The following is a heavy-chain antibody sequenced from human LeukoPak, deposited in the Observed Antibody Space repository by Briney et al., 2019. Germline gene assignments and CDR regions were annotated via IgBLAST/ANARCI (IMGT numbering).Heavy chain of an antibody. CDR1: GFTFSSYS. CDR3: ARDLASGSYSLFDY. J-gene: IGHJ4*02. Sequence: GGSLRLSCAASGFTFSSYSMNWVRQAPGKGLEWVSYISSSSTIYYADSVKGRFTISRDNAKNSLYLQMNSLRAEGTAVYYCARDLASGSYSLFDYWGQGTLVTVSS. V-gene: IGHV3-48*01. CDR2: ISSSSTI. D-gene: IGHD1-26*01.